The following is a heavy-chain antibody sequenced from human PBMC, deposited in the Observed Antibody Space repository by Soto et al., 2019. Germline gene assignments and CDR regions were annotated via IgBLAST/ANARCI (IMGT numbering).Heavy chain of an antibody. D-gene: IGHD2-2*01. CDR2: IYPNDADT. CDR3: ARVPSVVTPGNDYFGVDV. V-gene: IGHV5-51*01. CDR1: GYSFTYYW. J-gene: IGHJ6*02. Sequence: EVRLAQSGGEVKKPGESLKISCEGSGYSFTYYWIAWVRQRPGKDLEWMGIIYPNDADTRYNPSFQGQVTISADKSISTAYLQWTSLKTSDTAMYYCARVPSVVTPGNDYFGVDVWGQGTTVIVSS.